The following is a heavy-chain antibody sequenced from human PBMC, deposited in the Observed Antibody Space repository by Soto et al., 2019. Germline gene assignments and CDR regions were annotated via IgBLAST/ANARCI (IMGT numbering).Heavy chain of an antibody. CDR2: ISAYNGNT. CDR3: ARSLWKQLVADDAFDI. CDR1: GYTFTSYG. V-gene: IGHV1-18*01. J-gene: IGHJ3*02. D-gene: IGHD6-6*01. Sequence: QVQLVQSGAEVKKPGASVKVSCKASGYTFTSYGISWVRQAPGQGLEWMGWISAYNGNTNYAQKLQGRVTKTTDTSTSTAYMELRSLRSDDTAVYCCARSLWKQLVADDAFDIGGQGTMVTVSS.